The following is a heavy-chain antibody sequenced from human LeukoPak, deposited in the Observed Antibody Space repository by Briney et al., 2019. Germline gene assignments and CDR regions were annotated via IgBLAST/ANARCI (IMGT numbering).Heavy chain of an antibody. CDR1: GGSISSDY. D-gene: IGHD6-25*01. V-gene: IGHV4-59*12. CDR3: ARGRGPPTRPQNHYFDY. J-gene: IGHJ4*02. Sequence: SETLSLTCIVSGGSISSDYWSWIRQSPGAGLEWIAYIHLRESTNYNPSLMSRVTISVDASKNQFSLKLSSVTAADTAVYYCARGRGPPTRPQNHYFDYWGQGTLVTVSS. CDR2: IHLREST.